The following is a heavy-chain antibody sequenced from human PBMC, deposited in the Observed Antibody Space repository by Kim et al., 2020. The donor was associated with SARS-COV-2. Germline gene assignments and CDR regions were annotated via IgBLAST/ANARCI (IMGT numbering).Heavy chain of an antibody. V-gene: IGHV1-3*01. CDR1: GYTFTVYA. CDR3: ARDDGGWPYYFDY. D-gene: IGHD3-16*01. Sequence: ASVKVSCKASGYTFTVYAIHWVRQAPGQRLEWMGWINAGNGNTKYSQKFQGRVTITRDTSASTAYLDLSSLKSEDTAVYYCARDDGGWPYYFDYWGQGTLVTVSS. CDR2: INAGNGNT. J-gene: IGHJ4*02.